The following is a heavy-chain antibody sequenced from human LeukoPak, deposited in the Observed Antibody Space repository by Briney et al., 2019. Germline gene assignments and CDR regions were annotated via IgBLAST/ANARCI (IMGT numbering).Heavy chain of an antibody. Sequence: GGSLRLSCTTSGFNFNNAWMNWVRQAPGKGLEWVGRIKSRTDGGTTVYSAPVKGRFTISRDDSKRIAYLQMNSLKTEDTAVYYCTRPFITIFGVVITDWYFDLWGRGTLVTVSS. CDR3: TRPFITIFGVVITDWYFDL. CDR2: IKSRTDGGTT. V-gene: IGHV3-15*07. D-gene: IGHD3-3*01. CDR1: GFNFNNAW. J-gene: IGHJ2*01.